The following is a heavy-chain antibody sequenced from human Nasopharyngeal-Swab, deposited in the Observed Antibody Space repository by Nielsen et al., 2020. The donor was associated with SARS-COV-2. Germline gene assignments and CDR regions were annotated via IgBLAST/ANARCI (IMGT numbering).Heavy chain of an antibody. V-gene: IGHV2-26*01. CDR1: GFSLNNARMG. Sequence: SGPTLVKPTETLTLTCTVSGFSLNNARMGVSWIRQPPGKALEWLALIFSNDEKSYSTSLKSRLTISKDTSKSQVVLTMTNMDPVDTATYYCARSPGDFWSGYYPPHHVRNAFDIWGQGTMVTVSS. CDR3: ARSPGDFWSGYYPPHHVRNAFDI. J-gene: IGHJ3*02. D-gene: IGHD3-3*01. CDR2: IFSNDEK.